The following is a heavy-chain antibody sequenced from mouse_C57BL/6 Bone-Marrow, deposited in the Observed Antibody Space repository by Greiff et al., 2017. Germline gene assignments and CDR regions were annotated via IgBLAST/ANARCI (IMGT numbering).Heavy chain of an antibody. D-gene: IGHD1-1*01. V-gene: IGHV1-54*01. J-gene: IGHJ3*01. Sequence: VQLQQSGAELVRPGTSVKVSCKASGYAFTNYLIEWVKQRPGQGLEWSGVINPGSGGTNYNEKFKGKATLTADKSSSTAYMQLSSLTSEDSAVYFCARGYYYGSSPAWCAYWGQGTLVTVSA. CDR3: ARGYYYGSSPAWCAY. CDR1: GYAFTNYL. CDR2: INPGSGGT.